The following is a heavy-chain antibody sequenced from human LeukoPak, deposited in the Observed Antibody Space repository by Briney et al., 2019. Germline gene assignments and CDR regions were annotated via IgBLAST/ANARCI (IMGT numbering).Heavy chain of an antibody. D-gene: IGHD1-26*01. Sequence: GRSLRLSRAASGFTFDDYAMHWVRQAPGKGLEWVSGISWNSGSIGYADSVKGRFTISRDNAKNSLYLQMNSLRAEDMALYYCAKDGSYYGDDAFDIWGQGTMVTVSP. CDR2: ISWNSGSI. CDR1: GFTFDDYA. V-gene: IGHV3-9*03. CDR3: AKDGSYYGDDAFDI. J-gene: IGHJ3*02.